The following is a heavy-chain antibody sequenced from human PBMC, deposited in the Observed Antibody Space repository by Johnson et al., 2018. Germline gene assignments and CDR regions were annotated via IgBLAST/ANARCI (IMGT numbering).Heavy chain of an antibody. CDR3: TRPLIPAAIEYYYDGMDV. V-gene: IGHV3-73*01. CDR2: IRSKANSYAT. J-gene: IGHJ6*02. CDR1: GFTFSGSA. Sequence: EVQLVESGGGLVQPGGSLKLSCAASGFTFSGSAMHWVRQASGKGLEWVGRIRSKANSYATASAASVKGRFTISRDDSKKTALLQMNSPKTEDTAVYYCTRPLIPAAIEYYYDGMDVWGQGTTVTVSS. D-gene: IGHD2-2*02.